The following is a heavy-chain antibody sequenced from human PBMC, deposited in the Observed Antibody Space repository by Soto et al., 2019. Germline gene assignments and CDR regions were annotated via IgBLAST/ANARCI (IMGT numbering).Heavy chain of an antibody. D-gene: IGHD4-17*01. J-gene: IGHJ4*02. CDR1: GFILKNHA. CDR3: ASPPRATVTDNIFDF. CDR2: ISGTDGST. V-gene: IGHV3-23*01. Sequence: GGSLRLSCTASGFILKNHAMSWVRQAPGKGLEWVSIISGTDGSTYYADSVRGRFSISRDSAKNTLYLQMSSLRAEDTAVYYCASPPRATVTDNIFDFWGPGTLVTVSS.